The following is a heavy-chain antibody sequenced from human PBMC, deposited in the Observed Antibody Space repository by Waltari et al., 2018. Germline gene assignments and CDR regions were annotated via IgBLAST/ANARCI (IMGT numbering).Heavy chain of an antibody. V-gene: IGHV1-24*01. CDR2: FVPEDGET. CDR3: ATPFPNSGSLGPVDY. CDR1: GYTLTELS. Sequence: QVQLVQSGAEVKKPGASVKVSCKVSGYTLTELSMHWVRQAPGKGLEGMGGFVPEDGETIYAQKFQGRVTMTEDTSTDTAYMELSSLRSEDTAVYYCATPFPNSGSLGPVDYWGQGTLVTVSS. D-gene: IGHD1-26*01. J-gene: IGHJ4*02.